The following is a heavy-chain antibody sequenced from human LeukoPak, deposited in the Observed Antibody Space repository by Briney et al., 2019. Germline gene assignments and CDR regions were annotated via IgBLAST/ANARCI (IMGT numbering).Heavy chain of an antibody. V-gene: IGHV3-23*01. CDR1: GFTFSSYA. Sequence: QPGGSLRLSCAASGFTFSSYAMSRVRQAPGKGLEWVSAISGSGGSTYYADSVKGRFTISRDNSKNTLYLQMNSLRAEDTAVYYCASYDYYYGSGSPRNPWGQGTLVTVSS. D-gene: IGHD3-10*01. J-gene: IGHJ5*02. CDR3: ASYDYYYGSGSPRNP. CDR2: ISGSGGST.